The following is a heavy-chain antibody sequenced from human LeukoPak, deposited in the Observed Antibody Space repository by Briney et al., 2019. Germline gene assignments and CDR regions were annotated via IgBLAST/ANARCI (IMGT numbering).Heavy chain of an antibody. D-gene: IGHD3-10*01. CDR2: IKSKTDGETT. Sequence: PGGSLRLSCVDSGFTFTNAWMSWVRQAPGKGLEWIGRIKSKTDGETTNYAEPVRGRFTISRDDSKSAVYLQMNSLKIENTAVYYCTTDLGTYYHGSQRLIPIDYWGQGTLVTVSS. CDR1: GFTFTNAW. V-gene: IGHV3-15*01. CDR3: TTDLGTYYHGSQRLIPIDY. J-gene: IGHJ4*02.